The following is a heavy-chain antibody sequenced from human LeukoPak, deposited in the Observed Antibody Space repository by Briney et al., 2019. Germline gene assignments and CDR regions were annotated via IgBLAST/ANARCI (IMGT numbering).Heavy chain of an antibody. Sequence: GGSLRLSCAASEFTFSSYWMSWVRQAPGKGLEWVANIKQDGGQIYYLESVKGRFTVSRDNAKNSLYLQLSSLRAEDTAVYYCAREQRTFDYWGQGILVTVSS. CDR1: EFTFSSYW. CDR3: AREQRTFDY. CDR2: IKQDGGQI. J-gene: IGHJ4*02. V-gene: IGHV3-7*03. D-gene: IGHD5-24*01.